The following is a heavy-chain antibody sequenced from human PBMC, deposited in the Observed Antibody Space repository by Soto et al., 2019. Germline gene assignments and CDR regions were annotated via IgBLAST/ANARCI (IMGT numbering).Heavy chain of an antibody. CDR2: IVVGSGNT. J-gene: IGHJ6*02. CDR3: CDSSGYYYPDGMDV. CDR1: GFTFTSSA. V-gene: IGHV1-58*01. D-gene: IGHD3-22*01. Sequence: ASVKVSCKASGFTFTSSAVQWVRQARGQRLEWIGWIVVGSGNTNYAQKFQGRVTITRDMSTSTAYMELSSLRSEDTAVYYCCDSSGYYYPDGMDVWGQGTTVTVSS.